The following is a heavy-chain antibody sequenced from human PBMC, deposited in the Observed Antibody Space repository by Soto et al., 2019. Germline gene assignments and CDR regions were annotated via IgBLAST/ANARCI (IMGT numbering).Heavy chain of an antibody. D-gene: IGHD6-13*01. Sequence: QVPLVQSGAEVKKPGASVKVSCKASGYTCTSYDINWVRQATGQGLEWMGWMNPNSGNTGYAQKFQGRVTMTRNTSISTADMELSSLRSEDTAVYYCARRATAGTSARKDFDYWGQGTLVTVSS. CDR2: MNPNSGNT. J-gene: IGHJ4*02. CDR3: ARRATAGTSARKDFDY. V-gene: IGHV1-8*01. CDR1: GYTCTSYD.